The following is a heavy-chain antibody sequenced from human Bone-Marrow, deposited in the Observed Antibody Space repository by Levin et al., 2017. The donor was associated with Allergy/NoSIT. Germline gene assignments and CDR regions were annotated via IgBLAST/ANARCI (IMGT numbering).Heavy chain of an antibody. V-gene: IGHV3-7*01. Sequence: GESLKISCAASGFTFSSYWMSWVRQAPGKGLEWVANIKQDGSEKYYVDSVKGRFTISRDNAKNSLYLQMNSLRAEDTAVYYCARERLGRPFDYWGQGTLVTVSS. D-gene: IGHD6-19*01. CDR1: GFTFSSYW. CDR2: IKQDGSEK. CDR3: ARERLGRPFDY. J-gene: IGHJ4*02.